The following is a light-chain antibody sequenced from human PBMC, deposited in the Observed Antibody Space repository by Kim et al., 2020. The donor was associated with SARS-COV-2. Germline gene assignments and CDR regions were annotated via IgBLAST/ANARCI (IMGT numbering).Light chain of an antibody. V-gene: IGLV3-1*01. Sequence: SPGQTANVPCSGEGLGDKYVCWYQQKPGQSPVLIIYQDARRPSGIPERFSGSNSGNTATLTISGTQAMDEADYYGQAWDSGNSGIFGTGTKVTVL. CDR2: QDA. CDR1: GLGDKY. CDR3: QAWDSGNSGI. J-gene: IGLJ1*01.